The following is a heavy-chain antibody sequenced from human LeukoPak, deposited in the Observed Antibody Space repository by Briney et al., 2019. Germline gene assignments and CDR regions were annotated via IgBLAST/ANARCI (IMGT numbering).Heavy chain of an antibody. D-gene: IGHD3-3*01. Sequence: PGGSLRLSCTASGFTFTSYWMSWVRQAPGKGLEWVANIKQDGSEKYYVDSVKGRFTISRDNAKNSLYLQMNSLRAEDTAVYYCARDRDHVLRFGWGQGTLVTVSS. CDR1: GFTFTSYW. CDR2: IKQDGSEK. J-gene: IGHJ4*02. CDR3: ARDRDHVLRFG. V-gene: IGHV3-7*01.